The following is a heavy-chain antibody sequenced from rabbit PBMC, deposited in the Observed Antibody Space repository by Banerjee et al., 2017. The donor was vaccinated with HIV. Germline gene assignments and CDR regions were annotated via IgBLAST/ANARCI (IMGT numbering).Heavy chain of an antibody. CDR2: INSSSGNT. Sequence: QEQLEESGGDLVKPEGSLTLTCKASGSTLSRYYICWVRQAPGKGLEWIACINSSSGNTVYASWAKGRFTISKTSSTTVTLQMTSLTAADTATYFCARDLTGVIGWNFNLWGPGTLVTVS. CDR3: ARDLTGVIGWNFNL. D-gene: IGHD1-1*01. V-gene: IGHV1S45*01. J-gene: IGHJ4*01. CDR1: GSTLSRYY.